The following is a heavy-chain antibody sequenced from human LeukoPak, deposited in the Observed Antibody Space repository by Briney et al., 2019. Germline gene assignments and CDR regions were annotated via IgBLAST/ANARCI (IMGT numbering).Heavy chain of an antibody. CDR3: ARGPTYYDFWSGYPSSDYYYYMDV. V-gene: IGHV1-69*01. CDR2: FIPIFSTA. Sequence: SVKVSCKASGGTFSSYAISWVRQAPGQGLGLMGGFIPIFSTANYAQKFQGRVTITADESTSTAYLELSSLRSEDTAVYYCARGPTYYDFWSGYPSSDYYYYMDVWGKGTTVTVSS. CDR1: GGTFSSYA. D-gene: IGHD3-3*01. J-gene: IGHJ6*03.